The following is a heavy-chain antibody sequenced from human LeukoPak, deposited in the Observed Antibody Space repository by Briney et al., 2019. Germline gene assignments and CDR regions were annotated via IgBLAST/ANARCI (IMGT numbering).Heavy chain of an antibody. CDR2: IYYSGST. D-gene: IGHD3-22*01. CDR1: GGSVSSGSYY. J-gene: IGHJ4*02. CDR3: ARAYYDSSGYYGGVDY. Sequence: SETLSLTCTVSGGSVSSGSYYWSWIRQPPGKGLEWIGYIYYSGSTNYNPSLKSRVTISVDTSKNQFSLKLSSVTAADTAVYYRARAYYDSSGYYGGVDYWGQGTLVTVSS. V-gene: IGHV4-61*01.